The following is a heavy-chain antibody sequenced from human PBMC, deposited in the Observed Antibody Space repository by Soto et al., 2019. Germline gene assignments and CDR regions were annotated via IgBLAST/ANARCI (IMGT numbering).Heavy chain of an antibody. D-gene: IGHD5-18*01. CDR3: ARVGYSYGYNWFDP. CDR2: ISYDGSNK. J-gene: IGHJ5*02. CDR1: GFTFSTSA. Sequence: PGGSLRLSCAASGFTFSTSAMHWVRQAPGKGLEWVAVISYDGSNKYYADSVKGRFTISRDNSKTTLYLQMNSLGPEDTAVYYCARVGYSYGYNWFDPWGRGTLVTVSS. V-gene: IGHV3-30-3*01.